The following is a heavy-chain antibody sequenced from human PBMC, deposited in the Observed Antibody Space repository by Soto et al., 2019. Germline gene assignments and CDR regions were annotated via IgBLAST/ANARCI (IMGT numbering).Heavy chain of an antibody. J-gene: IGHJ4*02. V-gene: IGHV3-30*18. Sequence: QVQVVESGGGVVQPGRSLRLSCAASGFVFSNYGMHWVRQAPGKGLEWVAVISNDGNDEYYIDSVKGRFTISRDNSKNTLYLQMNTLNTEDTALYYCAKDLQRGRNHLGADYWGQGTLVTVSS. D-gene: IGHD3-16*01. CDR2: ISNDGNDE. CDR1: GFVFSNYG. CDR3: AKDLQRGRNHLGADY.